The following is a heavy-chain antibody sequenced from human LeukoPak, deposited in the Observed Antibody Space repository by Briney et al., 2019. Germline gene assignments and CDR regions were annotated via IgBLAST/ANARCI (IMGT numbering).Heavy chain of an antibody. D-gene: IGHD6-13*01. CDR2: IYYTGST. J-gene: IGHJ4*02. V-gene: IGHV4-39*01. CDR1: GGSISGGKDF. CDR3: ARRGITYSTSFFDS. Sequence: SETLSLTCAVSGGSISGGKDFWGWIRQSPGKGLEWIGSIYYTGSTYYNPSLKSRVTISVDTSKSEFSLMVRSVTAADTAMYYCARRGITYSTSFFDSWGQGTLVTVAS.